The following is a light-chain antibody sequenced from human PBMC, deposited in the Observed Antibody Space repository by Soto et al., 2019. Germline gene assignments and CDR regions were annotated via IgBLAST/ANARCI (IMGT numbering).Light chain of an antibody. CDR1: QAVSNSF. CDR3: QEYGTSRT. CDR2: ATS. J-gene: IGKJ1*01. Sequence: IVLTQPPGPLSLSPGETATLSCRASQAVSNSFLGWYQQRPGQAPRLLMIATSKTAPGIPDRFSGSGSGTDFTLTISRLEPEDFAVYYCQEYGTSRTVGQGTKVDI. V-gene: IGKV3-20*01.